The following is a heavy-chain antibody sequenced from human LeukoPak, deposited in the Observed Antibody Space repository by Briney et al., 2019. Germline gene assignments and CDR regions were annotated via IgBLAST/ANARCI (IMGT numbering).Heavy chain of an antibody. D-gene: IGHD3-10*01. Sequence: ASVKVSCKASGYTFSDYYMHWVRQAPGQGLEWMGWIGPKSGDTSYSQKFQGRVTVTRDTSISTVYMELSRLRSDDTAVYYCGINRPGKALDIWGQGTMVTVSS. CDR2: IGPKSGDT. CDR1: GYTFSDYY. J-gene: IGHJ3*02. V-gene: IGHV1-2*02. CDR3: GINRPGKALDI.